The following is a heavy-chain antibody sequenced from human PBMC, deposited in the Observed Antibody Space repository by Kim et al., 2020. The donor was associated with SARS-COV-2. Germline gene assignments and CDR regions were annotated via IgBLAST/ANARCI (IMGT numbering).Heavy chain of an antibody. Sequence: GGSLRLSCAASGFTFSSYWMSWVRQAPGKGLEWVANIKQDGSEKYYVDSVKGRFTISRDNAKNSLYLQMNSLRAEDTAVYYCARDQRNVFSGYDPFFPNWYFDLWGRGTLVTVSS. D-gene: IGHD5-12*01. CDR3: ARDQRNVFSGYDPFFPNWYFDL. J-gene: IGHJ2*01. CDR1: GFTFSSYW. CDR2: IKQDGSEK. V-gene: IGHV3-7*01.